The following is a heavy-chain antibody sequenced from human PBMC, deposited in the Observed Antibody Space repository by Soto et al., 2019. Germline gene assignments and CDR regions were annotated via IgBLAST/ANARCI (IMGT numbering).Heavy chain of an antibody. J-gene: IGHJ4*02. CDR1: GFTFSDSY. CDR2: TRNKASSDTR. V-gene: IGHV3-72*01. Sequence: EVQLVESGGGLVQPGGSLRLSWAASGFTFSDSYINWVRQAPGKGLEWVGRTRNKASSDTRDYAASVKGRFTISRDDSKHSLYLQMNSLKTEDTAVYYCAREGSSSGPDYEYWGQGTLVTVSS. CDR3: AREGSSSGPDYEY. D-gene: IGHD3-22*01.